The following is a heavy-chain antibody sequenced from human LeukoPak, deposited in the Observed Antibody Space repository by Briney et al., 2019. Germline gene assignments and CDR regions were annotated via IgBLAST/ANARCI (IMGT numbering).Heavy chain of an antibody. J-gene: IGHJ5*02. Sequence: SETLSLTCTVSGGSISSSYWSWIRQPPGKGLEWIGYIYYSGSTNYNPSLKSRVTMPVDTSKNQFSLKLSSVTAADTAVYYCARHSNSGYADWFDPWGQGTLVTVSS. CDR3: ARHSNSGYADWFDP. CDR1: GGSISSSY. V-gene: IGHV4-59*08. D-gene: IGHD5-12*01. CDR2: IYYSGST.